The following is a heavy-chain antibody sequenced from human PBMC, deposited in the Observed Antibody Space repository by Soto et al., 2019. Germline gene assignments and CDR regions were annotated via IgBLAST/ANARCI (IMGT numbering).Heavy chain of an antibody. CDR2: ISYDGSKK. J-gene: IGHJ5*02. CDR3: AKYYGGNSFSWFDP. Sequence: PGGSLRLSCADSGFTFSTYGMHWVRQAPGKGLEWVAVISYDGSKKYYADSVKGRFTISRDNSKNTLYLQMNSLRVEDTAVYYCAKYYGGNSFSWFDPWGQGTLVTVSS. V-gene: IGHV3-30*18. D-gene: IGHD4-17*01. CDR1: GFTFSTYG.